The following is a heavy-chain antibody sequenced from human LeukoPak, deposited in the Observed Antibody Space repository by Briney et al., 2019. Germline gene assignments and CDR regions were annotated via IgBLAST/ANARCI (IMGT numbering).Heavy chain of an antibody. CDR1: GFTVSSNY. Sequence: TGGSLRLSCAASGFTVSSNYMSWVRQAPGKGLEWVSVIYSGGSTYYADSVKGRFTISRDNSKNTLYLQMNSLRAEDTAVYYWGRDSTSDGPANYWGKGTLFTVS. J-gene: IGHJ4*02. CDR3: GRDSTSDGPANY. CDR2: IYSGGST. D-gene: IGHD5-24*01. V-gene: IGHV3-53*01.